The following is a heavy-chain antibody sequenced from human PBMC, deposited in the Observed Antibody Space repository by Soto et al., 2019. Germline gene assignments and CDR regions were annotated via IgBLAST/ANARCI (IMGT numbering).Heavy chain of an antibody. J-gene: IGHJ4*02. CDR2: IKSKTDGGTT. D-gene: IGHD3-10*01. CDR3: TTDIPNDYYGSGSSGY. V-gene: IGHV3-15*01. Sequence: PGGSLRLSCAASGFTFSNAWMSWVRQAPGKGLEWVGRIKSKTDGGTTDYAAPVKGRFTISRDDSKNTLYLQMNSLKTEDTAVYYCTTDIPNDYYGSGSSGYWGQGTLVTVSS. CDR1: GFTFSNAW.